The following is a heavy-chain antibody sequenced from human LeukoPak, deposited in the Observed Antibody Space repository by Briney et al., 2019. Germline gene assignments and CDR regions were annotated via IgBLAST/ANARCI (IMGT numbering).Heavy chain of an antibody. Sequence: ASVTVSCKASGGTFSSYAISWVRQAPGQGLEWMGGIVPMDDTTNYTPKFQGRVTMTEDTSTDTAYMELSSLRSEDTAVFYCATWAGAVIVDKNGGVYWGQGTLVTVSS. V-gene: IGHV1-69*06. CDR1: GGTFSSYA. J-gene: IGHJ4*02. D-gene: IGHD3-22*01. CDR2: IVPMDDTT. CDR3: ATWAGAVIVDKNGGVY.